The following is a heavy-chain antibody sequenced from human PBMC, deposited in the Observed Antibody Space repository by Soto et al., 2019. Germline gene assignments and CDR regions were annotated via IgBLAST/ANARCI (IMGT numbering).Heavy chain of an antibody. D-gene: IGHD3-16*01. CDR2: ITGGVGVT. Sequence: EVPLLESGGGLVQPGGSLRLSCAASGFTFTPYAMTWVRQAPGKGLEWVSVITGGVGVTYYADSVKGRFTISRDNSKDTLYLPMNNLRAEDTAVYYCATFQGGTFNQWYFHYWGQGTLVTVSS. J-gene: IGHJ4*02. CDR3: ATFQGGTFNQWYFHY. CDR1: GFTFTPYA. V-gene: IGHV3-23*01.